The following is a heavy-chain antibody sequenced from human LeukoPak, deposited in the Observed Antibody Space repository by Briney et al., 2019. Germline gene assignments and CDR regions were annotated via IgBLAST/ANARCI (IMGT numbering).Heavy chain of an antibody. Sequence: SETLSLTCTVSGVSISSYYWSWIRQPPGKGLEWIGYIYYSGSTNYNPSLKSRLTISVDTSKNQFSLKLSSVTAADTAVYYCARGGTWGDYFDYWGQGTLVTVSS. CDR3: ARGGTWGDYFDY. D-gene: IGHD3-16*01. J-gene: IGHJ4*02. CDR1: GVSISSYY. V-gene: IGHV4-59*01. CDR2: IYYSGST.